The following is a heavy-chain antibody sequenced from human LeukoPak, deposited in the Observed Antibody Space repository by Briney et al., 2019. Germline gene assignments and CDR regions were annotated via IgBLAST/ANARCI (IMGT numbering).Heavy chain of an antibody. D-gene: IGHD2-8*01. CDR1: GYTSTNYA. Sequence: ASVKVSCKPSGYTSTNYAISWVRQAPGQGLEWMGWITTYTADTNYAQKFRDRVSMNTDTSTGTVYMELKSLRSDDTAIYYCAVGGEGALMGAFDIWGQGTVVTVSS. CDR3: AVGGEGALMGAFDI. J-gene: IGHJ3*02. V-gene: IGHV1-18*01. CDR2: ITTYTADT.